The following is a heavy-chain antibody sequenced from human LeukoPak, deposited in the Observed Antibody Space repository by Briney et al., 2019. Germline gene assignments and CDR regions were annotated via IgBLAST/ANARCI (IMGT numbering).Heavy chain of an antibody. CDR3: ARGETRISGDLDY. J-gene: IGHJ4*02. Sequence: GASVKVSCKASGYTFTGYYMHWVRQAPGQGLEWMGWINPNSGGTNYAQKFQGRVTMTRDTSISTAYMELSRLRSDDTAVYYCARGETRISGDLDYWGQGTLVTVSS. CDR1: GYTFTGYY. V-gene: IGHV1-2*02. CDR2: INPNSGGT. D-gene: IGHD4-17*01.